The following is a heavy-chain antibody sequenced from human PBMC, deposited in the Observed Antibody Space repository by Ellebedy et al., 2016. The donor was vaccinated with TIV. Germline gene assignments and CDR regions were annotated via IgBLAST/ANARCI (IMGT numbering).Heavy chain of an antibody. CDR3: AKGRGGGSDGSAPRYYFDY. CDR2: ISRSSSDI. CDR1: GFTFSPYA. V-gene: IGHV3-21*04. D-gene: IGHD3-22*01. J-gene: IGHJ4*02. Sequence: PGGSLRLSCAASGFTFSPYAMAWVRQAPGKGLEWVSSISRSSSDIYYADSVKGRFTISRDNAKNSLYLQMNYLRAEDTAVYYCAKGRGGGSDGSAPRYYFDYWGLGTLVTVSS.